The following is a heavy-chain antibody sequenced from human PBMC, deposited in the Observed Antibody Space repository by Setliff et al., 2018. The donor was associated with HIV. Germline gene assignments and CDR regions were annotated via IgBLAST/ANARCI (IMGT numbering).Heavy chain of an antibody. CDR3: ARGFTIFGVGFSADPTGNWFDP. J-gene: IGHJ5*02. Sequence: SETLSLTCAVYGGSFSGYYWSWIRQPPGKGLEWIGEINHSGKTNYNPSLKSRITLSVYTSENQFALKLASVTAADTAVYYCARGFTIFGVGFSADPTGNWFDPWGQGTLVTVSS. CDR2: INHSGKT. CDR1: GGSFSGYY. D-gene: IGHD3-3*01. V-gene: IGHV4-34*01.